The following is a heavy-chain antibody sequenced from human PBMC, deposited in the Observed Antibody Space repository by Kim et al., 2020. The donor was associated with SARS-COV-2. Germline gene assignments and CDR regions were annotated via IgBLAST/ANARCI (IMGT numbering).Heavy chain of an antibody. CDR3: ARANTVTAGSIGPRRFFDI. V-gene: IGHV3-21*01. J-gene: IGHJ3*02. D-gene: IGHD4-17*01. CDR1: GFTFSSYS. Sequence: GGSLRLSCEASGFTFSSYSMNWVRQAPGKGLEWVSSISSSSSYIYYADSVKGRFTISRDNAKNSLYLQMNSLRAEDTAVYYCARANTVTAGSIGPRRFFDIWGQGTMVTVSS. CDR2: ISSSSSYI.